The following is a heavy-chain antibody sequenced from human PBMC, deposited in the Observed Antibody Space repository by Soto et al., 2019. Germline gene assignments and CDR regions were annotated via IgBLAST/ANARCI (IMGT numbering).Heavy chain of an antibody. CDR2: ISAYNGNT. J-gene: IGHJ6*02. CDR3: ARDYSSGWYIDYYYYYGMDV. D-gene: IGHD6-19*01. Sequence: ASVKVSCKASGYTFTSYGISWVRQAPGQGLEWMGWISAYNGNTNYAQKLQGRVTMTTDTSTSTAYMELRSLRSDDTAVYYCARDYSSGWYIDYYYYYGMDVWGQGTTVTVSS. CDR1: GYTFTSYG. V-gene: IGHV1-18*01.